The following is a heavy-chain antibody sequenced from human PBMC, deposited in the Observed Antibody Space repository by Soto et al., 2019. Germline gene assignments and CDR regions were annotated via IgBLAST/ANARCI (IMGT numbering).Heavy chain of an antibody. Sequence: QVQLQESGPGLVKPSGTLSLNCKVSGDSISSSEWWSWVRQPPGKGLEWVAGINHSGPTTYNPSLQSRVTITVDKSKNQISLRLSTVTAADTAVYYCARGGITAVRNYYFDHWGQGTLVTVSS. D-gene: IGHD1-20*01. V-gene: IGHV4-4*02. CDR3: ARGGITAVRNYYFDH. CDR2: INHSGPT. J-gene: IGHJ4*02. CDR1: GDSISSSEW.